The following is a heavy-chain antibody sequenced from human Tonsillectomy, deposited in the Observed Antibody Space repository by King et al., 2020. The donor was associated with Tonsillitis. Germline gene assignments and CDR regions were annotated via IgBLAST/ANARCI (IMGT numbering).Heavy chain of an antibody. J-gene: IGHJ2*01. CDR1: GGSISSGGYS. D-gene: IGHD6-13*01. V-gene: IGHV4-30-2*01. CDR2: IYHSGST. Sequence: LQLQESGSGLVKPSQTLSLTCAVSGGSISSGGYSWSWIRQPPVKGLEWIGYIYHSGSTYYNPSLKSRVTISLDRSKNQFSLKLSSVTAADTAVYYCARTTLGIAAAHYWYFDLWGRGTLVTVSS. CDR3: ARTTLGIAAAHYWYFDL.